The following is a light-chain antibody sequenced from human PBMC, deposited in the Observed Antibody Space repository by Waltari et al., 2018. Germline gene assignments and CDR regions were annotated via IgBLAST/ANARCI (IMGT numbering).Light chain of an antibody. V-gene: IGKV3-11*01. CDR3: QQRSSWSRT. CDR2: SAS. CDR1: QSVSYS. J-gene: IGKJ1*01. Sequence: EIVLTQSPATLSLSPGERATLSCRASQSVSYSLAWYQQKPGQTPRLLIYSASNRATGIPARFSGSGSGSDFTLTISSLEPEDFAVYYCQQRSSWSRTFGQGTKVEIK.